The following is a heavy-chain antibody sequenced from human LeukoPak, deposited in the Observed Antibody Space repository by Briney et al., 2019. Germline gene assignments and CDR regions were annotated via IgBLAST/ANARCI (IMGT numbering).Heavy chain of an antibody. CDR2: ISYDGSNK. J-gene: IGHJ4*02. D-gene: IGHD5-18*01. Sequence: PGGSLRLSCAASGFTFSSYGMHWVRQAPGKGLEWVAVISYDGSNKYYADSVKGRFTISRDNSKNTLYLQMNSLRAEDTAVYYCAKGDSDMADGGQGTLVTVSS. V-gene: IGHV3-30*18. CDR3: AKGDSDMAD. CDR1: GFTFSSYG.